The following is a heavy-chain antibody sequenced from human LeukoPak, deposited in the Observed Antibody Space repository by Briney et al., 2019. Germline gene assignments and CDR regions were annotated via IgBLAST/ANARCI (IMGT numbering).Heavy chain of an antibody. V-gene: IGHV4-34*01. J-gene: IGHJ5*02. CDR3: ARDLILGYCSGGSCSRGLTFDP. CDR2: INHSGST. Sequence: SETLSLTCAVYGGSFSGYYWSWIRQPPGKGLEWIGEINHSGSTNYNPSLKSRVTISVDTSKNQFSLKLSSVTAADTAVYYCARDLILGYCSGGSCSRGLTFDPWGQGTLVTVSS. CDR1: GGSFSGYY. D-gene: IGHD2-15*01.